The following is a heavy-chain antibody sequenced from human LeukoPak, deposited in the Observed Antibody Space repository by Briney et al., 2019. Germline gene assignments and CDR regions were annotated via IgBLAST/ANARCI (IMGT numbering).Heavy chain of an antibody. V-gene: IGHV4-61*05. D-gene: IGHD2/OR15-2a*01. Sequence: PSETLSLTCSVSGASIRSSSYYWGWIRQPPGKGLEWIAYISDIGSINYNPSLKSRVTISLDTSKNQFSLKLSSVTAADTAVYYCAGHHPRNTVDFWGQGTLVTVSS. CDR3: AGHHPRNTVDF. J-gene: IGHJ4*02. CDR2: ISDIGSI. CDR1: GASIRSSSYY.